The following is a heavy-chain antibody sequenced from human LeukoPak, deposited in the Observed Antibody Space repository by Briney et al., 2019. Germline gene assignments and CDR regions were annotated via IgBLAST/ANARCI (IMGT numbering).Heavy chain of an antibody. V-gene: IGHV1-69*04. D-gene: IGHD4-23*01. J-gene: IGHJ6*02. CDR2: SVPVLGIA. CDR3: ARKAMDGGNLHYYVRMDV. CDR1: AGNFSTYA. Sequence: SVKVSCKAFAGNFSTYAINWVRHAPGQGLGWMGRSVPVLGIANQAPKYQGRVTFPADTSTNTAYMDLSSLRSEDTAVYFCARKAMDGGNLHYYVRMDVWGQGTTVIVSS.